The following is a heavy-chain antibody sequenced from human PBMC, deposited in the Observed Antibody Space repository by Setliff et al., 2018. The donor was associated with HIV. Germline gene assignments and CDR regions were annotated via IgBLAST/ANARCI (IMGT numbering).Heavy chain of an antibody. CDR1: GYSFINYG. V-gene: IGHV1-18*01. D-gene: IGHD1-26*01. CDR2: ISAYTGHT. J-gene: IGHJ5*02. Sequence: ASVKVSCKASGYSFINYGISWVRQAPGQGPEWMGWISAYTGHTDYAPRLLGRVTMTTDTSTSTAYMELRSLTSDDTAVYYCARARLQGIVTAVGPRDNCLHPWGQGTRVTVSS. CDR3: ARARLQGIVTAVGPRDNCLHP.